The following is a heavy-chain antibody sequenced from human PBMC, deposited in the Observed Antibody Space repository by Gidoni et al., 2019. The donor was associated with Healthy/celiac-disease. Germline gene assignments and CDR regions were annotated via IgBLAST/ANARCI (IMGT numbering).Heavy chain of an antibody. CDR3: AKDNAPLRKVPAAIERGAGHYYYMDV. CDR2: ISGSGGST. D-gene: IGHD2-2*02. Sequence: EVQLLESGGGLVQPGGSLRLSCAASGFPFSSYAMSWVRQAPGKGLEWVSAISGSGGSTYYADSVKGRFTISRDNSKNTLYLQMNSLRAEDTAVYYCAKDNAPLRKVPAAIERGAGHYYYMDVWGKGTTVTVSS. CDR1: GFPFSSYA. V-gene: IGHV3-23*01. J-gene: IGHJ6*03.